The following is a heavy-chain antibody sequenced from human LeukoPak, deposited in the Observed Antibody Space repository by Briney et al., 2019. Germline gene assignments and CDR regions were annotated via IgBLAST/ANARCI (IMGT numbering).Heavy chain of an antibody. CDR1: GFTFSSYA. CDR2: ISVSGTYT. D-gene: IGHD6-19*01. Sequence: PGGSLRLSCAASGFTFSSYAMSWVRQAPGKGLEWVSSISVSGTYTYYADSVKGRFTISRDNSKNTLYLQMNSLRAEDTAVYYCARIVSGWDYFDYWGQGTLVSVSS. CDR3: ARIVSGWDYFDY. V-gene: IGHV3-23*01. J-gene: IGHJ4*02.